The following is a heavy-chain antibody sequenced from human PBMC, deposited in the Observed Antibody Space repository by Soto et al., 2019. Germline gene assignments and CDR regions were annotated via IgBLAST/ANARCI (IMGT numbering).Heavy chain of an antibody. CDR3: ARDLVTIFGVVNWFDP. CDR2: ISSSSSYI. Sequence: GGSLRPSCAASGFTFSSYSMNWVRQAPGKGLEWVSSISSSSSYIYYADSVKGRFTISRDNAKNSLYLQMNSLRAEDTAVYYCARDLVTIFGVVNWFDPWGQGTLVTVSS. D-gene: IGHD3-3*01. V-gene: IGHV3-21*01. CDR1: GFTFSSYS. J-gene: IGHJ5*02.